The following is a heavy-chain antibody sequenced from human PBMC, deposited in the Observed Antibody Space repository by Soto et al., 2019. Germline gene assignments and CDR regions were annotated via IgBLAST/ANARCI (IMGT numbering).Heavy chain of an antibody. V-gene: IGHV4-39*01. Sequence: QLQLQESGPGLVKPSETLSLTCTVSGGSISSSSYYWGWIRQPPGKGLEWIGSIYYSESTYYNPSLKSRVTISVDTSKTQFSLKLRSVTAAATDVYYCARSNSSSWPSYYYYGMDVWGQGTTVTVSS. CDR3: ARSNSSSWPSYYYYGMDV. CDR2: IYYSEST. CDR1: GGSISSSSYY. J-gene: IGHJ6*02. D-gene: IGHD6-13*01.